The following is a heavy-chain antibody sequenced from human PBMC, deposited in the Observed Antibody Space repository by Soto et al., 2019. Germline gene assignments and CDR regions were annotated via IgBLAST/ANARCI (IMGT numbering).Heavy chain of an antibody. CDR1: GLTLSSYG. CDR2: ISYDGSNK. CDR3: AKDRYSTSPGHLDY. J-gene: IGHJ4*02. Sequence: QVQLVESGGGVVQPGRSLRLSCTASGLTLSSYGMHWVRQAPGKGLEWVAVISYDGSNKYYADSMKGRLTISRDNSKNPLYLQMNSLTAEDTAVYYCAKDRYSTSPGHLDYWGQGTLVTVSS. D-gene: IGHD6-6*01. V-gene: IGHV3-30*18.